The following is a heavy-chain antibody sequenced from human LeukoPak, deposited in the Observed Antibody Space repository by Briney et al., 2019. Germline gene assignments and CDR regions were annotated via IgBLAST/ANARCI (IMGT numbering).Heavy chain of an antibody. D-gene: IGHD3-9*01. Sequence: SETLSLTCTVSGGSISSYYWSWIRQPPGKGLGWIGYIYYSGSTNYNPSLKSRVTISVDTSKNQFSLKLSSVTAADTAVYYCARETRLRYFDWSQPTSYYFDYWGQGTLVTVSS. CDR3: ARETRLRYFDWSQPTSYYFDY. CDR1: GGSISSYY. J-gene: IGHJ4*02. CDR2: IYYSGST. V-gene: IGHV4-59*01.